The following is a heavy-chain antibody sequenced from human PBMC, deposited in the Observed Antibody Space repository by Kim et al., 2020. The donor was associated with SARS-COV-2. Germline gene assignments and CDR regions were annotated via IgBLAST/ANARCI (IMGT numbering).Heavy chain of an antibody. J-gene: IGHJ6*02. D-gene: IGHD6-13*01. V-gene: IGHV1-46*01. CDR1: GYTFTSYY. CDR2: INPSGGST. CDR3: ARQEYSSSRSYYYGMDV. Sequence: ASVKVSCKASGYTFTSYYMHWVRQAPGQGLEWMGIINPSGGSTSYAQKFQGRVTMTRDTSTSTVYMELSSLRSEDTAVYYCARQEYSSSRSYYYGMDVWGQGTTVTVSS.